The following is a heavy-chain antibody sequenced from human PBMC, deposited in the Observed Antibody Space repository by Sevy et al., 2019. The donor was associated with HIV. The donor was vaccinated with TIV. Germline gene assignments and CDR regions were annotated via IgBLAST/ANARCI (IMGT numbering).Heavy chain of an antibody. Sequence: GGSLRLSCAASGFTFSTYTMSWVRQAPGKGLEWVSAISGSAGSTYYADLVQGRFTISRDKSKNTLYLQMNSQRAEDTAVYYCAKGDRTFYGLDVWGQGTTVTVSS. CDR1: GFTFSTYT. D-gene: IGHD3-22*01. CDR2: ISGSAGST. J-gene: IGHJ6*02. V-gene: IGHV3-23*01. CDR3: AKGDRTFYGLDV.